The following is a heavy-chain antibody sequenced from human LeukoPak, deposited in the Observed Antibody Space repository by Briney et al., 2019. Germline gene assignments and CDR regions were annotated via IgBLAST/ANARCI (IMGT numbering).Heavy chain of an antibody. V-gene: IGHV1-2*02. Sequence: GASVKVSCKASGYTFTGYYMHWVRQAPGQGLEWMGWINPNIGGTNYAQKFQGRVTMPRDTSISTAYMELSSLRSEDTAVYYCARDVSDYYDSSGYYHWFDPWGQGTLVTVSS. CDR2: INPNIGGT. J-gene: IGHJ5*02. D-gene: IGHD3-22*01. CDR3: ARDVSDYYDSSGYYHWFDP. CDR1: GYTFTGYY.